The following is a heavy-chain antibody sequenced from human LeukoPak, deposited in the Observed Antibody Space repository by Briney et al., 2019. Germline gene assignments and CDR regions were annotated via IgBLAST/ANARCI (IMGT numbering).Heavy chain of an antibody. V-gene: IGHV4-39*01. J-gene: IGHJ4*02. CDR3: ARQLYGGNSGIDY. Sequence: SETLSLTCTVSGGSISSSSYYWGWIRQPPGKGLEWIGSIYYSGSTYYNPSLKSRVTISVDTSKNQFSLKLSSVTAADTAVYYCARQLYGGNSGIDYWGQGTLVTVSS. D-gene: IGHD4-23*01. CDR1: GGSISSSSYY. CDR2: IYYSGST.